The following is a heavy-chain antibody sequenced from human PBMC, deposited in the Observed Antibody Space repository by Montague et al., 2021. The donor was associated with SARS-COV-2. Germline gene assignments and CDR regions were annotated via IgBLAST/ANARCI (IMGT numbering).Heavy chain of an antibody. D-gene: IGHD3-10*01. J-gene: IGHJ6*03. Sequence: SETQSLTCAVHGGSYSTYSWNWIRQPPGKGLEWIGEIHHGGSTNYNPSLKSQVTISADTSKNQFSLKLTSVAAADTAVYYCARLGDGVVPSPILGVGPYYSYYYMDVWGKGTTVTVSS. V-gene: IGHV4-34*01. CDR2: IHHGGST. CDR3: ARLGDGVVPSPILGVGPYYSYYYMDV. CDR1: GGSYSTYS.